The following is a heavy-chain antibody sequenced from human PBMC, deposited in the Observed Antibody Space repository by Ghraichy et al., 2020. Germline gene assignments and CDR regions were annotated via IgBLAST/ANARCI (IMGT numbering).Heavy chain of an antibody. J-gene: IGHJ5*02. CDR2: IYWDDDK. CDR3: AQTPGPHSAPRFDP. Sequence: SGPTLVKPTQTLTLTCTFSGFSLSTSGVGMRCIRQPPGKALEWLALIYWDDDKRYSPSLKSRLTITKDTSKNQVVLTMTNMDPVDTATYYCAQTPGPHSAPRFDPWGQGTLVTVSS. V-gene: IGHV2-5*02. CDR1: GFSLSTSGVG.